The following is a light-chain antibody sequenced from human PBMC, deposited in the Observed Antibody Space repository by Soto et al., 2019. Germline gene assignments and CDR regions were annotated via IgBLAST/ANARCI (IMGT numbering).Light chain of an antibody. J-gene: IGLJ2*01. CDR1: SSKMGAGYV. CDR3: QSYDSSLSRV. Sequence: QSVLTQPPSVSGAPGQRFSFPSTGGSSKMGAGYVVPWYQQLPGTAPKLLFKGTCNRPSGVPDRFSGAKSGTSASLAITGLQAEDEADYYCQSYDSSLSRVFGGGTKVTVL. CDR2: GTC. V-gene: IGLV1-40*01.